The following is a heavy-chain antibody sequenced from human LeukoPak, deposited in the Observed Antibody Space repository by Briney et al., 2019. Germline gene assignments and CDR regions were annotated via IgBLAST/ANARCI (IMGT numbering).Heavy chain of an antibody. D-gene: IGHD3-10*01. V-gene: IGHV4-34*01. J-gene: IGHJ4*02. CDR2: INHSGST. CDR3: ARVPGAPNYYGSGSYVY. CDR1: GGSFSGYY. Sequence: SETLSLTCAVSGGSFSGYYWSWIRQPPAKGLEWIGEINHSGSTNYNPSLMSRVTISVDTSKIQFSLKLSSVTAADTAVYYCARVPGAPNYYGSGSYVYWGQGTLVTVSS.